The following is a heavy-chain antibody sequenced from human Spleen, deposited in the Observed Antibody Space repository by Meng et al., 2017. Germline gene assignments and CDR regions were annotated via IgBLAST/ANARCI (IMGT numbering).Heavy chain of an antibody. V-gene: IGHV4-4*02. CDR1: GDSISSNKW. Sequence: SETLSLTCAVSGDSISSNKWWGWVCQPPGKGLEWIGEIYHSGSTNYNPSLKSRVTMSVDNAKNQFSLELTSVTAADTAVYYCARGVSYYYDSSGQALDYWGQGTLVTVSS. CDR3: ARGVSYYYDSSGQALDY. CDR2: IYHSGST. D-gene: IGHD3-22*01. J-gene: IGHJ4*02.